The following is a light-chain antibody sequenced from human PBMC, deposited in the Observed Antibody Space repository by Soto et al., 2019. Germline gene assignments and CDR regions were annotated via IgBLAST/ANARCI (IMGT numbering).Light chain of an antibody. J-gene: IGLJ1*01. CDR3: RSYAGSYTYV. CDR2: DVS. Sequence: QSVLTQPRSVSGSPGQSVTLSCTGTSSDVGGYNFVSWYQQHPGKAPKLMIYDVSKRPSGVPDRFSGSKSGNTASLTISGLQAEDEADYYCRSYAGSYTYVFGTGTKVTVL. V-gene: IGLV2-11*01. CDR1: SSDVGGYNF.